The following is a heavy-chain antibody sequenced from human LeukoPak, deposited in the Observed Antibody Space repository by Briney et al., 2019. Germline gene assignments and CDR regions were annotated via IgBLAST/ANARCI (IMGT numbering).Heavy chain of an antibody. Sequence: GGSLRLSCAASGSTFNSYAMSWVRQAPGKGLEWASTISGSGDYTYYADSVKGRFTISRDNSKNTLYLQMNSLRAEDTAVYYCAKGPSSGLPYYFDYWGQGTLVTVSS. CDR2: ISGSGDYT. D-gene: IGHD5-12*01. CDR1: GSTFNSYA. J-gene: IGHJ4*02. V-gene: IGHV3-23*01. CDR3: AKGPSSGLPYYFDY.